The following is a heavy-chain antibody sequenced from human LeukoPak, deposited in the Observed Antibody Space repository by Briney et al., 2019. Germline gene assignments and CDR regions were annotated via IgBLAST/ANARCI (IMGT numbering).Heavy chain of an antibody. CDR3: ARAGRGDAYEIGVFYFDY. V-gene: IGHV3-11*04. D-gene: IGHD5-24*01. J-gene: IGHJ4*02. CDR2: ISSSGSTI. CDR1: GFTFSDYY. Sequence: KPGGSLRLSCAATGFTFSDYYMSWIRQAPGKGLEWVSYISSSGSTIYYADSVKGRFTISRDNAKNSLYLQMNSLRAEDTAVYYCARAGRGDAYEIGVFYFDYWGQGTLVPVSS.